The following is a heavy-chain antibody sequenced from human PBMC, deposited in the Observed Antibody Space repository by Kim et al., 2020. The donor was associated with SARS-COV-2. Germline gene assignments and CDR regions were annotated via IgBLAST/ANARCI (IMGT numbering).Heavy chain of an antibody. J-gene: IGHJ2*01. D-gene: IGHD2-21*01. CDR1: GFMFSSAW. Sequence: GGSLRLSCAASGFMFSSAWMTWVRQVPGKGLEWLAHIDQDGRDTYSVDSVKGRFIISRDNAEKSLFLQLNNLGVEDTAPYYCASDFSTACAGFDLWVRG. CDR3: ASDFSTACAGFDL. V-gene: IGHV3-7*01. CDR2: IDQDGRDT.